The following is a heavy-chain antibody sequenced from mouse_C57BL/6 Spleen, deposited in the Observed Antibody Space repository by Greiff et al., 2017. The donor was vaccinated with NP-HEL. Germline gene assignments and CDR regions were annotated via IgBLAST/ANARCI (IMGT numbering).Heavy chain of an antibody. V-gene: IGHV1-76*01. CDR1: GYTFTDYY. Sequence: QVQLKESGAELVRPGASVKLSCKASGYTFTDYYINWVKQRPGQGLEWIARIYPGSGNTYYNEKFKGKATLTAEKSSSTAYMQLSSLTSEDSAVYFCARGWGDAMDYWGQGTSVTVSS. CDR3: ARGWGDAMDY. D-gene: IGHD2-3*01. J-gene: IGHJ4*01. CDR2: IYPGSGNT.